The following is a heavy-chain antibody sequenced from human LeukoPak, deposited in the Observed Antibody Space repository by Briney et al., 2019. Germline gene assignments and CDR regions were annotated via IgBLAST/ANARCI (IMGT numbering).Heavy chain of an antibody. CDR2: IYYSGST. Sequence: SETLSLTCTVSGGSISSYYWSWIRQPPGKGLEWIGYIYYSGSTNYNPSLESRVTISVDTSKNQFSLKLSSVTAADTAVYYCARTYYDYIWGSYLHFDYWGQGTLVTVSS. V-gene: IGHV4-59*01. D-gene: IGHD3-16*02. CDR1: GGSISSYY. J-gene: IGHJ4*02. CDR3: ARTYYDYIWGSYLHFDY.